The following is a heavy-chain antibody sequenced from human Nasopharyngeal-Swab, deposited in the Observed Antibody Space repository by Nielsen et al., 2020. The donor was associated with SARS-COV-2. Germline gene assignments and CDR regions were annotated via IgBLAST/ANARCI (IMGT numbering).Heavy chain of an antibody. V-gene: IGHV4-61*02. CDR2: IYTSGST. D-gene: IGHD1-7*01. CDR3: ARDSLVTGTTSVRGHYGMDV. J-gene: IGHJ6*02. CDR1: GGSISSGSYY. Sequence: SETLSLTCTVSGGSISSGSYYWSWIRQPAGKGLEWIGRIYTSGSTNYNPSLKSRVTISVDTSKYQFSLKLSSVTAADTAVYYCARDSLVTGTTSVRGHYGMDVWGQGTTVTVSS.